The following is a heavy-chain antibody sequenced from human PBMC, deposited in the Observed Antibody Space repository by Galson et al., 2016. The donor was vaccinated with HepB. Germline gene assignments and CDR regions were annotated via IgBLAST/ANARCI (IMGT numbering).Heavy chain of an antibody. CDR1: GFTFTSYE. V-gene: IGHV3-48*03. Sequence: SLRLSCAASGFTFTSYEMNWVRQAPGKGLEWVSYISNSGDIVYYSDSVKGRFTILRENAKNSLFLQMNNLRAEDTAVYYCARLKMNAAWGQGTLVKVSS. J-gene: IGHJ5*02. D-gene: IGHD2-8*01. CDR3: ARLKMNAA. CDR2: ISNSGDIV.